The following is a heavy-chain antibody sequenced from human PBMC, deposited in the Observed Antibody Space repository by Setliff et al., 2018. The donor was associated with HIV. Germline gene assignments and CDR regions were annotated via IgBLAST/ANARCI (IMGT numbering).Heavy chain of an antibody. CDR3: ARFRKFQLVGALDY. Sequence: ASVKVSCKASGYTFTGHYIHWVRQAPGQGLEWMGRINPNSAGTNYAQKFQGRVTMTRDTSISTAYMELSSLRSEDTAVYYCARFRKFQLVGALDYWGQGTLVTVSS. J-gene: IGHJ4*02. CDR1: GYTFTGHY. V-gene: IGHV1-2*06. CDR2: INPNSAGT. D-gene: IGHD1-26*01.